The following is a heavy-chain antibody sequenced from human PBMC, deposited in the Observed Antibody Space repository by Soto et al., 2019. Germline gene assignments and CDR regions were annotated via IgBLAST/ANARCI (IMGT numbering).Heavy chain of an antibody. CDR2: IYYSGIT. Sequence: QVQLQESGPGLVKPSQTLSLTCTVSGDSISSSGYYWSWIRQYPGKGLEWIGYIYYSGITYHNPSLKSRVTISVDTSKNQFSLRLRSVTAADTAVYYCARDGGYYSRSSFDYWGQGTLVTVSS. J-gene: IGHJ4*02. V-gene: IGHV4-31*03. D-gene: IGHD6-6*01. CDR1: GDSISSSGYY. CDR3: ARDGGYYSRSSFDY.